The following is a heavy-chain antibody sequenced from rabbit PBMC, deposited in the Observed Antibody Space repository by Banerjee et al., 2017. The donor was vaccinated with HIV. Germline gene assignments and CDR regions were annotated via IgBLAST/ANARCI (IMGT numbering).Heavy chain of an antibody. D-gene: IGHD1-1*01. J-gene: IGHJ4*01. V-gene: IGHV1S45*01. CDR1: GFSFSDRYW. CDR3: ARDLPDSGYQFDL. CDR2: VRTGSSGTT. Sequence: QEQLEESGGDLVKPEGSLTLTCTASGFSFSDRYWICWVRQAPGKGLEWIACVRTGSSGTTYYASWAKGRFTISKTSSTTVTLQMTSLTAADTATYFCARDLPDSGYQFDLWGPGTLVTVS.